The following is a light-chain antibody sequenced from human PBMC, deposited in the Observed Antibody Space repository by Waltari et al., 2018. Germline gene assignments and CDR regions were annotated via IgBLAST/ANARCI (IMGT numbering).Light chain of an antibody. J-gene: IGLJ3*02. CDR3: SSYADSDNLV. V-gene: IGLV2-8*01. CDR1: SSDVGGYNS. Sequence: QSALTQPPSASGSPGQSVTISCTGTSSDVGGYNSVSWYQQHPGKAPKLMIYEVTKRPSGVPDRVSGSKSGNTASLSVSGLQAEDEADYHCSSYADSDNLVFGGGTKLTVL. CDR2: EVT.